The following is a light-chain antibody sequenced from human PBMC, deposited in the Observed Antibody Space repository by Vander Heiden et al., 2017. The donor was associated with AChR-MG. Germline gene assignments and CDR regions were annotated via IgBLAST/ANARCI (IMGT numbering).Light chain of an antibody. V-gene: IGLV2-14*01. J-gene: IGLJ3*02. CDR2: DGS. Sequence: QSALTQPASVSGSPGQSITISCTGTSSDVGGYNYVSWYPQHPGKAPKLMIYDGSRRPAGVSVRFSGSNSGNTASLTISGLQAEDDDDYHCSSYTNTGTWVFGGGTKLTVL. CDR1: SSDVGGYNY. CDR3: SSYTNTGTWV.